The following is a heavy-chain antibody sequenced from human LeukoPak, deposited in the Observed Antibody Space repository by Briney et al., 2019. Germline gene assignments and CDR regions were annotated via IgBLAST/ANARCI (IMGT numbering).Heavy chain of an antibody. D-gene: IGHD3-9*01. CDR2: IDPSDSYT. J-gene: IGHJ3*02. CDR3: ARRGYDILTGYYNWAFDI. CDR1: GYSFTSYW. V-gene: IGHV5-10-1*01. Sequence: GESLKISCKGSGYSFTSYWISWVRQMPGKGLEWMGRIDPSDSYTNYSPSFQGHVTISADKSISTAYLQWSSLKASDTAMYYCARRGYDILTGYYNWAFDIWGQGTMVTVSS.